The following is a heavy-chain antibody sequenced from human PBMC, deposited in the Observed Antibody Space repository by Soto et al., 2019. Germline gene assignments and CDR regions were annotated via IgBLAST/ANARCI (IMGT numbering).Heavy chain of an antibody. CDR2: INHSGST. Sequence: QVQLQESGPGLVKPSGTLSLTCAVSGGSISSSNWWSWVRQPPGKGLEWIGEINHSGSTNYNPSLKSRVTISLDKSTNQFSLKLRSVTAADTYVYYGARECDGYNLAFDIWGQGTMVTVSS. D-gene: IGHD5-12*01. CDR3: ARECDGYNLAFDI. CDR1: GGSISSSNW. V-gene: IGHV4-4*02. J-gene: IGHJ3*02.